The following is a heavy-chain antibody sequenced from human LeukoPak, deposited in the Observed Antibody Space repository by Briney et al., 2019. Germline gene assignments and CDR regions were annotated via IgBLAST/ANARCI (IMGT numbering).Heavy chain of an antibody. CDR2: LSGSSITT. CDR3: AKGIYSSGWSYFDY. D-gene: IGHD6-19*01. J-gene: IGHJ4*01. Sequence: GGSLRLSCAASGFTFSNSAMSWVRQAPGKGLEWVSTLSGSSITTYYADSVKGRFTISRDNSKNTLYLQMNSLRAEDTAVYYCAKGIYSSGWSYFDYWGHGTLVTVSS. V-gene: IGHV3-23*01. CDR1: GFTFSNSA.